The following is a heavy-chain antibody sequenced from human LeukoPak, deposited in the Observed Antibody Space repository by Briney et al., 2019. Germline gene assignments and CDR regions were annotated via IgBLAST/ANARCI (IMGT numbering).Heavy chain of an antibody. CDR2: IYYSGST. CDR1: GGSISSGDYY. V-gene: IGHV4-30-4*01. Sequence: EPSETLSLTCTVSGGSISSGDYYWGWIRQPPGKGLEWIGYIYYSGSTYYNPSLKSRVTISVDTSKNQFSLKLSSVTAADTAVYYCAREADAELRYFDWAGYFDLWGRGTLVTVSS. D-gene: IGHD3-9*01. CDR3: AREADAELRYFDWAGYFDL. J-gene: IGHJ2*01.